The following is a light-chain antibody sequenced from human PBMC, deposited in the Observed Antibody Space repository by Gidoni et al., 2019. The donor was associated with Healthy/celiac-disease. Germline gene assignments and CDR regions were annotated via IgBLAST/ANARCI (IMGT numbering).Light chain of an antibody. CDR1: SSDVGGYNY. V-gene: IGLV2-11*01. CDR2: DVS. CDR3: CSYAGSYTFVV. J-gene: IGLJ2*01. Sequence: QSALTQPRSVSGSPGQSVTISCTETSSDVGGYNYVSWYPQHPGKAPKLMLYDVSMRPSGVPDRFSGSKSGNTASRTISGLRAEDEADYYCCSYAGSYTFVVFGGGTKLTVL.